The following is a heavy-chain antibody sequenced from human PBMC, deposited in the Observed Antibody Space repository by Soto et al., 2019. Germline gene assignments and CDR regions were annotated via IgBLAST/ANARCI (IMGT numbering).Heavy chain of an antibody. J-gene: IGHJ4*02. CDR3: ARDSPPVDY. CDR1: GYSFTNYG. Sequence: GESLKISCKGSGYSFTNYGISWVRQAPGQGLEWMGWISAYNGNTNYAQKLQGRVTMTTDTSTSTAYMELRSLRSDDTAVYYCARDSPPVDYWGQGTLVTVSS. V-gene: IGHV1-18*01. CDR2: ISAYNGNT.